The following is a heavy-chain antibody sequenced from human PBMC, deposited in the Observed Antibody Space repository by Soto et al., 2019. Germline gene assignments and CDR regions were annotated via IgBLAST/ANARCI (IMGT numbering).Heavy chain of an antibody. CDR1: GFTFSSYA. CDR3: ARDRFGSSWYYFDY. J-gene: IGHJ4*02. CDR2: ISYDGSNK. D-gene: IGHD6-13*01. Sequence: LRLSCAASGFTFSSYAMHWVRQAPGKGLEWVAVISYDGSNKYYADSVKGRFTISRDNSKNTLYLQMNSLRAEDTAVYYCARDRFGSSWYYFDYWGQGTLVTVSS. V-gene: IGHV3-30-3*01.